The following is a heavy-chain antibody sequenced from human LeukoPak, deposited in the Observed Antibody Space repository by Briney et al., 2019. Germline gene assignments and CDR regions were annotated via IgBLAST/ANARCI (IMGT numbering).Heavy chain of an antibody. Sequence: PSETLSLTCTVSGGSISSYYWSWIRQPPGKGLEWIGYIYYSTNTYYNSSLKSRVTISDDTSKNQVSLSLRSVTAADTALYFCVRRVAGTFYFDKWGEGSLVSVSS. CDR2: IYYSTNT. J-gene: IGHJ4*02. V-gene: IGHV4-59*08. CDR3: VRRVAGTFYFDK. D-gene: IGHD6-19*01. CDR1: GGSISSYY.